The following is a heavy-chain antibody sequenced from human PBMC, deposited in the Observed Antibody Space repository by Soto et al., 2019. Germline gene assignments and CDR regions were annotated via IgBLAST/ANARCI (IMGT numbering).Heavy chain of an antibody. CDR2: ISAGGTST. CDR1: GFTFKNYA. D-gene: IGHD3-22*01. CDR3: AKDHWWSYYDSSGYYHHFDY. Sequence: GGSLRLSCAASGFTFKNYAMSWVRQAPGKGLEWVATISAGGTSTYYADSVKGRLTISRDNSNNTLYLQMNSLRAEDTAVFYCAKDHWWSYYDSSGYYHHFDYWGQGALVTVSS. V-gene: IGHV3-23*01. J-gene: IGHJ4*02.